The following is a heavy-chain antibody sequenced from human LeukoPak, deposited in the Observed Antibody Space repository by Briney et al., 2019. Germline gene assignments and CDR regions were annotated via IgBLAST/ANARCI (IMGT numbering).Heavy chain of an antibody. CDR3: ARNMAY. V-gene: IGHV3-48*03. CDR2: ISSSGSTM. J-gene: IGHJ4*02. CDR1: GFXFSSYE. Sequence: GGSLRLSCAASGFXFSSYEIYWVRQAPGKGLEWVSYISSSGSTMYYADSVKGRFTISRDNAKNSLYLQVNSLRAEDTAVYYCARNMAYWGQGTLVTVSS. D-gene: IGHD2/OR15-2a*01.